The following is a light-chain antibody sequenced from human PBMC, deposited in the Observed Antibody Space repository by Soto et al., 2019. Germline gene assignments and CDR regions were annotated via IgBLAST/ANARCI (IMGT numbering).Light chain of an antibody. Sequence: QSVLTQPPSVSGAPGQRVTISCAGSSSNIGAGYDVHWYQQLPGTAPKLLIYGNKNRPSGVPDRFSGSKSATSASLAITGLQAEDEADYYCQSYDSSLTGSGVFGGGTKVTVL. CDR3: QSYDSSLTGSGV. CDR2: GNK. CDR1: SSNIGAGYD. V-gene: IGLV1-40*01. J-gene: IGLJ3*02.